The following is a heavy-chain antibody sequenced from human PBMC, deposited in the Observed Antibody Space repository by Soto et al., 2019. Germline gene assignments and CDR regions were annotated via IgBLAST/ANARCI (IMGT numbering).Heavy chain of an antibody. CDR2: IIPIFGTA. CDR3: ARATMIAAHLRPNHYGMDV. Sequence: SVKVSCKVSGGTFSSYAISWVRHAPGQGLEWMGGIIPIFGTANYAQKFQGRVTITADESTSTAYMELSSLRSEDTAVHYCARATMIAAHLRPNHYGMDVWGQGTTVTVSS. CDR1: GGTFSSYA. V-gene: IGHV1-69*13. D-gene: IGHD3-22*01. J-gene: IGHJ6*02.